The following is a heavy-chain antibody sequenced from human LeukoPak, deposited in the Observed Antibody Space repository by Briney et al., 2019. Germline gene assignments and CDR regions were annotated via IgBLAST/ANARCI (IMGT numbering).Heavy chain of an antibody. J-gene: IGHJ4*02. CDR2: IGISSGNT. Sequence: GGSLRLSCAASGFTFSAYSMNWVRQAPGKGLEWISYIGISSGNTKYADSVKGRFTISGDKAKNSLYLQMNSLRVEDTAVYYCARDYKYAFDDWGQGTLVTVSS. CDR1: GFTFSAYS. D-gene: IGHD5-24*01. V-gene: IGHV3-48*01. CDR3: ARDYKYAFDD.